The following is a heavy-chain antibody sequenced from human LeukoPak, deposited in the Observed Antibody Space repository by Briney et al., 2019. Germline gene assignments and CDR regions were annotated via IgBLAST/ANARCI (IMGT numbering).Heavy chain of an antibody. Sequence: SETLSLTCTVSGGSISSYYWSWIRQPPGKGLEWIGYIYYSGSTNYNPSLKSRVTISVDTSKNQFSLKLSSVTAADTAVYYCARVVPNTRGGYYFDYWGQGTLVTVSS. J-gene: IGHJ4*02. CDR1: GGSISSYY. CDR2: IYYSGST. V-gene: IGHV4-59*01. D-gene: IGHD6-6*01. CDR3: ARVVPNTRGGYYFDY.